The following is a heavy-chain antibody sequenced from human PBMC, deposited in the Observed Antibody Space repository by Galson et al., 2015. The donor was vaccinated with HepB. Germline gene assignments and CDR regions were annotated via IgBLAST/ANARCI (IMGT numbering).Heavy chain of an antibody. CDR2: ISGSGGST. V-gene: IGHV3-23*01. D-gene: IGHD2-15*01. Sequence: SLRLSCAASGFTFSSYAMSWVRQAPGKGLEWVSAISGSGGSTYYADSVKGRFTISRDNSKNTLYLQMNSLRAEDTAVYYCAKDKRSVVAATRNWFDPWGQGTLVTVSS. CDR3: AKDKRSVVAATRNWFDP. CDR1: GFTFSSYA. J-gene: IGHJ5*02.